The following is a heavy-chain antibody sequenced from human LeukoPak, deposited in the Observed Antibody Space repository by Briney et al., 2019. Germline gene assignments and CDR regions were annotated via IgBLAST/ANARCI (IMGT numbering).Heavy chain of an antibody. CDR2: IIPIFGTA. V-gene: IGHV1-69*05. CDR3: ARDSILPTHTVVAAAGTRHAFDI. Sequence: ASVKVSCKASGGTFSSYAISWVRQAPGQGLEWMGGIIPIFGTANYAQKFQGRVTITTDESTSTAYIELSSLRSEDTAVYYCARDSILPTHTVVAAAGTRHAFDIWGQGTMVTVSS. D-gene: IGHD6-13*01. J-gene: IGHJ3*02. CDR1: GGTFSSYA.